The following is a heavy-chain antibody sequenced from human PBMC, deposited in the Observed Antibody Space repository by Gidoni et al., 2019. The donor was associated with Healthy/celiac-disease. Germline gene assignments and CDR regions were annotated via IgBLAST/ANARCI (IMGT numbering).Heavy chain of an antibody. D-gene: IGHD5-18*01. CDR1: GFTFSSYA. CDR3: ARNLGSGYSFYYYYYGMDV. V-gene: IGHV3-30-3*01. CDR2: ISYDGSNK. Sequence: QVQLVESGGGVVQPGRSLRLSCAASGFTFSSYAMHWVRQAPGKGLEGVAVISYDGSNKYYADSVKGRFTISRDNSKNTLYLQMNSLRAEDTAVYYCARNLGSGYSFYYYYYGMDVWGQGTTVTVSS. J-gene: IGHJ6*02.